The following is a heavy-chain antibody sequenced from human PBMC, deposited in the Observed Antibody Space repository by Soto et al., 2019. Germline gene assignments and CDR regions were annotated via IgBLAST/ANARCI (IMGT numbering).Heavy chain of an antibody. CDR2: ISAYKGST. V-gene: IGHV1-18*01. CDR1: GYSFASYG. Sequence: QVQLVQSGTEVKKPGASVKVSCKASGYSFASYGFSWVRQAPGQGLEWMGWISAYKGSTKYAQKFQGRVTMTTDTSTSTAYMELRSLRLDDTAVYYCARIRYGDHVHFQHWDQGTLVTVSS. J-gene: IGHJ1*01. D-gene: IGHD4-17*01. CDR3: ARIRYGDHVHFQH.